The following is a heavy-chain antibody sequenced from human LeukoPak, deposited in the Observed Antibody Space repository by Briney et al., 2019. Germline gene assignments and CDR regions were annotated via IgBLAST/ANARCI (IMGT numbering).Heavy chain of an antibody. CDR3: ARENSDAFDI. V-gene: IGHV3-66*01. J-gene: IGHJ3*02. D-gene: IGHD2-21*01. CDR2: IYSGGST. CDR1: GFTVSSNY. Sequence: GGSLRLSCAASGFTVSSNYMSWVRQAPGKGLEWVSVIYSGGSTYYADSVKGRFTIPRDNSKNTLYPQMNSLRAEDTAVYYCARENSDAFDIWGQGTMVTVSS.